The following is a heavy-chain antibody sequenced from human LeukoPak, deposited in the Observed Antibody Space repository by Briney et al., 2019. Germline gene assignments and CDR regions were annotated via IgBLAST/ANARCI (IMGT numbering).Heavy chain of an antibody. CDR1: GASISSSTYY. J-gene: IGHJ5*02. CDR2: IYYSGDT. CDR3: VRGPYGSSISNWFDP. D-gene: IGHD3-10*01. Sequence: SETLSLTCTVSGASISSSTYYWGWIRQPPGKGLEWIGSIYYSGDTNYNPSLKSRVSVSVDTSKKQFSLNLRSVTAADTAVYYCVRGPYGSSISNWFDPWGQGILVAVSS. V-gene: IGHV4-39*07.